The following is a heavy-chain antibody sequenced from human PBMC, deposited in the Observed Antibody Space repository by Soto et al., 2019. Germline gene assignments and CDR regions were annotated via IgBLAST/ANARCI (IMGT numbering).Heavy chain of an antibody. CDR1: GYTFTSYY. J-gene: IGHJ6*02. CDR3: ARGYYYDSSGYYYGHYYYGMDV. V-gene: IGHV1-46*01. D-gene: IGHD3-22*01. CDR2: INPSGGST. Sequence: EASVKVSCKASGYTFTSYYMHWVRQAPGQGLEWMGIINPSGGSTSYAQKFQGRVTMTRDTSTSTVYMELSSLRSEDTAVYYCARGYYYDSSGYYYGHYYYGMDVWGQGTTVTVSS.